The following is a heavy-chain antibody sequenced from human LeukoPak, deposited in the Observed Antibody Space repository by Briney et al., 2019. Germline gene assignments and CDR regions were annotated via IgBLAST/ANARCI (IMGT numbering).Heavy chain of an antibody. CDR1: GFSFNNYW. V-gene: IGHV3-7*01. D-gene: IGHD3-10*01. CDR2: IKQDGSEK. CDR3: VGDDRSDSGSYYDNY. J-gene: IGHJ4*02. Sequence: GGSLRLSCAASGFSFNNYWMGWIRQAPGKGLEYMGNIKQDGSEKYYVDSLKGRFTISRDNAKNSLYLQMNSLRVEDTAVYYCVGDDRSDSGSYYDNYWGQGTLVTVSS.